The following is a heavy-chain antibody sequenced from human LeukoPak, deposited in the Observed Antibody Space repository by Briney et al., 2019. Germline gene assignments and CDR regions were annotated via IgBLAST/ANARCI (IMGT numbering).Heavy chain of an antibody. CDR1: GFTFSSYG. D-gene: IGHD2-8*01. CDR3: AKGGVGYYYYMDV. J-gene: IGHJ6*03. Sequence: GGSLRLSCAASGFTFSSYGTHWVRQAPGKGLEWVAFIRYDGSNKYYADSVKGRFTISRDNSKNTLYLQMNSLRAEDMALYYCAKGGVGYYYYMDVWGKGATVTVSS. CDR2: IRYDGSNK. V-gene: IGHV3-30*02.